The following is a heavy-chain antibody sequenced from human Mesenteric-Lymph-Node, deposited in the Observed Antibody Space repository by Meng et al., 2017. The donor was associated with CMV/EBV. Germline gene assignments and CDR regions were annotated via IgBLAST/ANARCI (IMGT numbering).Heavy chain of an antibody. CDR2: IKSKTDGGTT. CDR3: TTGSIFWSGYSGDY. CDR1: GFTFSNAW. J-gene: IGHJ4*02. Sequence: SGFTFSNAWMSWVRQAPGKGLEWVGRIKSKTDGGTTDYAAPVKGRFTISRDDSKNTLYLQMNSLKTEDTAVYYCTTGSIFWSGYSGDYWGQGTLVTVSS. D-gene: IGHD3-3*01. V-gene: IGHV3-15*01.